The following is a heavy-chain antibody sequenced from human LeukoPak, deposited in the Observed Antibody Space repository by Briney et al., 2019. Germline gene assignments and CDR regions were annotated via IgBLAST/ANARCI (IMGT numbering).Heavy chain of an antibody. CDR2: INHSGST. V-gene: IGHV4-34*01. CDR3: ARGRRIAARCPLYNWFDP. CDR1: GGSFSGYY. Sequence: SETLSLTCAVYGGSFSGYYWSWIRQPPGKGLEWIGEINHSGSTNYNPSLKSRVTISVDTSKNQFSLKLSSVTAADTAVYYCARGRRIAARCPLYNWFDPWGQGTLVTVSS. J-gene: IGHJ5*02. D-gene: IGHD6-6*01.